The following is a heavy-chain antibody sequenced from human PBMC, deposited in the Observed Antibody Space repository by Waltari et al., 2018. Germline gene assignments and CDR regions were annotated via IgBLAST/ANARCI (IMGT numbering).Heavy chain of an antibody. Sequence: VKPGGSLRLSCAASGFTFSDYYMSWIRQAPGKGLAWVSSISSGSGYIYYADSVKGRFTISRDNVKNSLYLQMNSLSAEDTAVYYCARSAWFENWRHGTLVTVSS. CDR2: ISSGSGYI. J-gene: IGHJ4*01. CDR1: GFTFSDYY. CDR3: ARSAWFEN. V-gene: IGHV3-11*06.